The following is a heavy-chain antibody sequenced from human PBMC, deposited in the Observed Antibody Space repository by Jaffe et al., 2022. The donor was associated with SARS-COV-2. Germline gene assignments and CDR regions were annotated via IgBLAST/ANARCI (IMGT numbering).Heavy chain of an antibody. CDR3: AHSRRRDGYNLYYYYMDV. V-gene: IGHV2-5*02. CDR1: GFSLSTSGVG. CDR2: LYWDDDK. J-gene: IGHJ6*03. Sequence: QITLRESGPALVKPTQTLTLTCTFSGFSLSTSGVGVGWIRQPPGKALEWLALLYWDDDKRYSPSLKSRLTITKDTSKNQVVLTMTNVDPVDTATYYCAHSRRRDGYNLYYYYMDVWGKGTTVTVSS. D-gene: IGHD5-12*01.